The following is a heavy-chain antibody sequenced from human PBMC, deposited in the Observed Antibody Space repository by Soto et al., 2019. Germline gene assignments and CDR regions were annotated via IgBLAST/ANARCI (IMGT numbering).Heavy chain of an antibody. CDR2: TIHISGTS. D-gene: IGHD6-13*01. J-gene: IGHJ4*02. V-gene: IGHV1-69*01. CDR3: ATSYGTSWYGDW. CDR1: GGTFNNYA. Sequence: QVQLVQSGAEVKKPGSSVKVSCRASGGTFNNYAVTWVRQAPGQGLEWMGGTIHISGTSNYAQNFQDRVRITADESTNTVHMELNSLTFEETAMYYCATSYGTSWYGDWWGQGTLVTVSS.